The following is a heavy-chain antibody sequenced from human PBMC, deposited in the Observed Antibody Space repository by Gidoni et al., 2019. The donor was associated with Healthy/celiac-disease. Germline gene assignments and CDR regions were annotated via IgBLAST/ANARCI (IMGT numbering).Heavy chain of an antibody. CDR2: ISGSGGST. D-gene: IGHD1-1*01. CDR3: AKDLSGTDVHVFDY. CDR1: AFPFSSYA. Sequence: EVQLSESGGGLVPPGGSLRLSCAASAFPFSSYAMSWVRQAPGKGLEWVSAISGSGGSTYYADSVKGRFTISRDNSKNTLDLQMNSLRAEDTAVYYCAKDLSGTDVHVFDYWGQGTLVTVSS. V-gene: IGHV3-23*01. J-gene: IGHJ4*02.